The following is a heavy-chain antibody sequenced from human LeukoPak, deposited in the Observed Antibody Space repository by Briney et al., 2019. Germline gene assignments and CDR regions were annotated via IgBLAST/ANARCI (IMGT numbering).Heavy chain of an antibody. J-gene: IGHJ6*02. Sequence: GASVKVSCKASGYTFTSYDINWVRQATGQGLEWMGWMNPNSGNTGYAQKFQGRVTMTRNTSISTAYMEPSSLRSEDTAVYYCARAPVSLWFGVYYYYYGMDVWGQGTTVTVSS. V-gene: IGHV1-8*01. CDR3: ARAPVSLWFGVYYYYYGMDV. D-gene: IGHD3-10*01. CDR1: GYTFTSYD. CDR2: MNPNSGNT.